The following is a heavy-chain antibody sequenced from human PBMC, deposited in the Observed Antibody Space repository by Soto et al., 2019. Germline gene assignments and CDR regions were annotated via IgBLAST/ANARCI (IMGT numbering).Heavy chain of an antibody. Sequence: SETLSLTCTVSGGSISSYYWSWIRQPPGKGLEWIGYIYYSGSTNYNPSLKSRVTISVDTSKNQFSLKLSSVTAAHPAVYYCARLPASRFCTNGVGYTPPRYFDKWGQEALVTVSS. J-gene: IGHJ4*02. CDR1: GGSISSYY. D-gene: IGHD2-8*01. V-gene: IGHV4-59*01. CDR2: IYYSGST. CDR3: ARLPASRFCTNGVGYTPPRYFDK.